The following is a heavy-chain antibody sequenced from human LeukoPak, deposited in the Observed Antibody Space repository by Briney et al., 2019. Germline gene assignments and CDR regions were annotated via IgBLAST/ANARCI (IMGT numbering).Heavy chain of an antibody. CDR1: GDSVSSNSAT. V-gene: IGHV6-1*01. J-gene: IGHJ6*03. CDR3: ARDRMYGSGSYSDYYYYYMDV. CDR2: TYYRSKWYN. D-gene: IGHD3-10*01. Sequence: SQTLSLTCAISGDSVSSNSATWNWIRQSPSRGLEWLGRTYYRSKWYNDYAVSVKSRITINPDTSKNQFSLKLSSVTAADTAVYYCARDRMYGSGSYSDYYYYYMDVWGKGTTVTISS.